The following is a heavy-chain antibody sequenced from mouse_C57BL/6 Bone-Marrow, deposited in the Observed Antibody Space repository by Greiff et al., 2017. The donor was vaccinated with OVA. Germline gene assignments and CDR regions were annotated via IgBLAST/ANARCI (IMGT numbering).Heavy chain of an antibody. D-gene: IGHD2-2*01. CDR1: GFNIKDDY. CDR2: IDPENGDT. CDR3: TFIYYGYDGLAY. Sequence: EVQLQQSGAELVRPGASVKLSCTASGFNIKDDYMHWVKQRPEQGLEWIGWIDPENGDTEYASKFQGKATITADTSSNTAYLQLSSLTSEDSAVYYCTFIYYGYDGLAYWGQGTLVTVSS. J-gene: IGHJ3*01. V-gene: IGHV14-4*01.